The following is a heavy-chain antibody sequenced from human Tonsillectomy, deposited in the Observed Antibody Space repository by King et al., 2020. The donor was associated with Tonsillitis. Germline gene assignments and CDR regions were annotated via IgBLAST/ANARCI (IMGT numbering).Heavy chain of an antibody. D-gene: IGHD1-26*01. CDR1: GDSVSSNSAA. J-gene: IGHJ4*02. CDR2: TYYRSKWYS. CDR3: ARGESGSTVALFHY. V-gene: IGHV6-1*01. Sequence: VQLQQSGPGLVKPSQTLSLTCALSGDSVSSNSAAWNWIRQSPSRGLEWLGRTYYRSKWYSDSAVSVKSRITINPDTSKNQFSLQLNSVTPADTAVYYCARGESGSTVALFHYWGQGTLVTVSS.